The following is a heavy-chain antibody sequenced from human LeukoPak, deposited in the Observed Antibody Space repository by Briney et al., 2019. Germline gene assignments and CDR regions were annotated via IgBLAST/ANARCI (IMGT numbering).Heavy chain of an antibody. Sequence: PGGSLRLSCAASGFTFSSYAMHWVRQAPGKGLEWVAVISYDGSNKYYADSVKGRFTISRDNSKNTLYLQMNSLRAEDTAVYYCARAYCGGDCYPSGADAFDIWGQGTMVTVSS. J-gene: IGHJ3*02. V-gene: IGHV3-30-3*01. CDR2: ISYDGSNK. D-gene: IGHD2-21*02. CDR3: ARAYCGGDCYPSGADAFDI. CDR1: GFTFSSYA.